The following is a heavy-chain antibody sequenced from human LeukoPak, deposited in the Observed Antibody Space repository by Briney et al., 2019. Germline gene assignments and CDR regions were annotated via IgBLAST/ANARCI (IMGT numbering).Heavy chain of an antibody. V-gene: IGHV4-39*07. CDR1: GGSISSSSYY. Sequence: PSETLSLTCTVSGGSISSSSYYWGWIRQPPRKGLEWIGSIYYSGSTYYNPSLKSRVTISVDTSKNQFSLKLSSVTAADTAVYYCARGGWYGPFDYWGQGTLVTVSS. CDR3: ARGGWYGPFDY. D-gene: IGHD2-15*01. CDR2: IYYSGST. J-gene: IGHJ4*02.